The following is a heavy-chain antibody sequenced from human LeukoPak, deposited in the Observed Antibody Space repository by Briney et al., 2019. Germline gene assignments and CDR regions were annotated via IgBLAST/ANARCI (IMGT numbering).Heavy chain of an antibody. CDR3: ARGVDAGVDF. CDR2: MSPNTGYT. V-gene: IGHV1-8*02. D-gene: IGHD2-8*02. CDR1: GYTFTGYY. J-gene: IGHJ4*01. Sequence: ASVKVSCKASGYTFTGYYMHWVRQATGQGLQWMGWMSPNTGYTGYAQKFQGRVTMTRDTSISTAYMELTGLTSEDTAIYYCARGVDAGVDFWGXGTLVTVSX.